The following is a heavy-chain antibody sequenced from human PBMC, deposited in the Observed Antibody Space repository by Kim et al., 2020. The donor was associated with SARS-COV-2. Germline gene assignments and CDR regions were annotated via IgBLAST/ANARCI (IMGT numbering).Heavy chain of an antibody. CDR1: GFSFSSYA. J-gene: IGHJ3*01. D-gene: IGHD1-1*01. Sequence: GGSLRLSCAASGFSFSSYAMSWVRQAPGRGLEWVSVMCDTGGTTYYADSVMGRFTISRDNSKDTLYLQINSLNAEDTAVYFCAKTDRRGYIYDAFDFWGQGTMVTVSS. CDR3: AKTDRRGYIYDAFDF. CDR2: MCDTGGTT. V-gene: IGHV3-23*01.